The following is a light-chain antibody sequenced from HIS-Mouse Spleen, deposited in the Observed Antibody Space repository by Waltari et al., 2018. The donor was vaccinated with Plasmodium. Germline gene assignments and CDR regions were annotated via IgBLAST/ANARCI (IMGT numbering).Light chain of an antibody. V-gene: IGKV3D-7*01. J-gene: IGKJ4*01. Sequence: EIVMTQSPAILSLSPGERATLSCRASQSVSSSYFSWYQQKPGQAPRLLIYGASTRATGIPARFSGSGSGTDFTLTISSLRPEDFAVYYCQQDYNLLTFGGGTKVEIK. CDR2: GAS. CDR3: QQDYNLLT. CDR1: QSVSSSY.